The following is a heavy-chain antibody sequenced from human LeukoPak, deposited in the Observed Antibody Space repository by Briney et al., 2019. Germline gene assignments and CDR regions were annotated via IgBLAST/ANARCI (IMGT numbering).Heavy chain of an antibody. CDR3: ASGGYYDSSGYPTFDY. J-gene: IGHJ4*02. Sequence: GGSLRLSCAASGFTFSDYYMSWIRQAPGQGLEGVSYISSSGSTIYYADSVKGRFTISRDNAKNSLYLQMNSLRAEDTAVYYCASGGYYDSSGYPTFDYWGQGTLVTVSS. D-gene: IGHD3-22*01. V-gene: IGHV3-11*01. CDR1: GFTFSDYY. CDR2: ISSSGSTI.